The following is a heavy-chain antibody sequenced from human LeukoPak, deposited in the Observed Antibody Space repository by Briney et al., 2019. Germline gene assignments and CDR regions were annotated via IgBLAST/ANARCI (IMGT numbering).Heavy chain of an antibody. Sequence: GGSLRLSCAASGFTFSSYAMSWVRQAPGKGLEWVSAISGSGGSTYYADSVKSRFTISRDNSKNTLYLQMNSLRAEDTAVYYCAKDTMVRGVSIYFDYWGQGTLVTVSS. CDR2: ISGSGGST. CDR3: AKDTMVRGVSIYFDY. V-gene: IGHV3-23*01. J-gene: IGHJ4*02. D-gene: IGHD3-10*01. CDR1: GFTFSSYA.